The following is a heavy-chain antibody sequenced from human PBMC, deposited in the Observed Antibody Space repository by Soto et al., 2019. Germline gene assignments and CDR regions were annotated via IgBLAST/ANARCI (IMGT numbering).Heavy chain of an antibody. D-gene: IGHD2-21*02. CDR3: ARDKLRGRVVVTVIDY. J-gene: IGHJ4*02. V-gene: IGHV3-30-3*01. CDR2: ISYDGSNK. Sequence: QVQLVESGGGVVQPGRSLRLSCAASGFTFSSYAMHWVRQAPGKGLEWVAVISYDGSNKYYADSVKGRFTISRDNSKNTLYLQMNSLRAEDTAVYYCARDKLRGRVVVTVIDYWGQGTLVTVSS. CDR1: GFTFSSYA.